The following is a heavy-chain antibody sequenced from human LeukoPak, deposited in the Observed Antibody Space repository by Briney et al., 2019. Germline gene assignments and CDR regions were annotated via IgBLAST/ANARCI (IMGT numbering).Heavy chain of an antibody. D-gene: IGHD3-10*01. Sequence: PGGSLRLSCAASGFTFSSYSMNWVRQAPGKGLEWVSSISSSSSYIYYADSVKGRFTISRDNAKNSLYLQMNSLRAGDTAVYYCARDLAMVRGAGSFDYWGQGTLVTVSS. CDR1: GFTFSSYS. V-gene: IGHV3-21*01. J-gene: IGHJ4*02. CDR3: ARDLAMVRGAGSFDY. CDR2: ISSSSSYI.